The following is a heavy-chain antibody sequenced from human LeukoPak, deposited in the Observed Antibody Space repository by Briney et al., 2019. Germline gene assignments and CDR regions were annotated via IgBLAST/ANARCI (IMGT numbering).Heavy chain of an antibody. CDR3: ARKGLWFGYNWFDP. J-gene: IGHJ5*02. CDR1: GYTFTSYG. CDR2: ISAYNGNT. D-gene: IGHD3-10*01. Sequence: ALVKVSCKASGYTFTSYGISWVRQAPGQGLEWMGWISAYNGNTNYAQKLQGRVTMTTDTSTSTAYMELRSLRSDDTAVYYCARKGLWFGYNWFDPWGQGTLVTVSS. V-gene: IGHV1-18*01.